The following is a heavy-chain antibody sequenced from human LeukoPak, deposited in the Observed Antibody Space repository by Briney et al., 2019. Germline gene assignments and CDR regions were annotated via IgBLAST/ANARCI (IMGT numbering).Heavy chain of an antibody. CDR2: INEDGGEK. CDR3: ATSGWTSGSDS. CDR1: GFGFSSFW. Sequence: GGSLRLSCAASGFGFSSFWMSWVRQAPGKGLEWVANINEDGGEKYYVDSVKGRFTISRGNAKNSLYLQMNSLRAEDTALYYCATSGWTSGSDSWGQGTLVTVSS. J-gene: IGHJ4*02. V-gene: IGHV3-7*01. D-gene: IGHD3-10*01.